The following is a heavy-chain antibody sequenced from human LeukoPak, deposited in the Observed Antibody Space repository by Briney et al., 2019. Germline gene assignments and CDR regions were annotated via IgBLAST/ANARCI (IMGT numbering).Heavy chain of an antibody. Sequence: PGGSLRLPCAASGFTFSSYEMNWVRQAPGEGREWVSYISRSGSTIYHADSVKGRFTISRDNAKNSLYLQMNSLRAEDTAVYYCAREVLGMDWLLTYYGMDVWGQGTTVTVSS. CDR2: ISRSGSTI. J-gene: IGHJ6*02. D-gene: IGHD3/OR15-3a*01. CDR3: AREVLGMDWLLTYYGMDV. V-gene: IGHV3-48*03. CDR1: GFTFSSYE.